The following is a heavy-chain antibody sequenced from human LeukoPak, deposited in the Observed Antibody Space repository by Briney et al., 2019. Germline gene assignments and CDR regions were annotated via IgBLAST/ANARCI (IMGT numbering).Heavy chain of an antibody. CDR3: AKEGQEMGFYWYFDL. D-gene: IGHD2-8*01. CDR2: ISYDGSNK. CDR1: GFTFSSYG. V-gene: IGHV3-30*18. J-gene: IGHJ2*01. Sequence: QPGRSLRLSCAASGFTFSSYGMHWVRQAPGKGLEWVAVISYDGSNKYYADSVKGRFTISRDNSKNTLYLQMNSLRAEDTAVYYCAKEGQEMGFYWYFDLWGRGTLVTVSS.